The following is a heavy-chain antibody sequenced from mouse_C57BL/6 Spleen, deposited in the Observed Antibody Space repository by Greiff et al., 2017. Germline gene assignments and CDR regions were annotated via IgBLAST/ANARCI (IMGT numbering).Heavy chain of an antibody. D-gene: IGHD2-4*01. CDR2: INPNNGGT. CDR3: ARWDDYDSDYFDY. CDR1: GYTFTDYN. J-gene: IGHJ2*01. Sequence: VQLKESGPELVKPGASVKMSCKASGYTFTDYNMHWVKQSHGKSLEWIGYINPNNGGTSYNQKFKGKATLTVNKSSSTAYMELRSLTSEDSAVYYCARWDDYDSDYFDYWGQGTTLTVSS. V-gene: IGHV1-22*01.